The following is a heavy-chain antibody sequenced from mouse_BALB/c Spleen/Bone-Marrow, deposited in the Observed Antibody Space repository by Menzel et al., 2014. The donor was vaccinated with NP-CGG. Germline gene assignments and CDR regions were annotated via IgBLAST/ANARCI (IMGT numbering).Heavy chain of an antibody. V-gene: IGHV3-2*02. J-gene: IGHJ4*01. CDR1: GYSITSDYA. CDR3: AYYRYDYYAMDY. CDR2: ISYSGST. Sequence: VQLQQSGPGLVKPSRSLSLTCTVTGYSITSDYAWNWIRQFPGNKLEWMGYISYSGSTSYNPSLKSRISITRDTSKNQFFLQLNSVTTEDTATYYCAYYRYDYYAMDYWGQGTSVTVSS. D-gene: IGHD2-14*01.